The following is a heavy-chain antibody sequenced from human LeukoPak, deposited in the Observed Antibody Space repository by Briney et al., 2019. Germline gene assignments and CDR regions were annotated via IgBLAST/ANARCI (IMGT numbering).Heavy chain of an antibody. V-gene: IGHV4-31*11. CDR3: ARGVRWLQLSYFDY. CDR1: GGSISSGGYY. Sequence: PSETLSLTCAVSGGSISSGGYYWSWIRQHPGKGLGWIGYIYYSGSTYYNPSLKSRVTISVDTSKNQFSLKLSSVTAADTAVYYCARGVRWLQLSYFDYWGQGTLVTVSS. D-gene: IGHD5-24*01. J-gene: IGHJ4*02. CDR2: IYYSGST.